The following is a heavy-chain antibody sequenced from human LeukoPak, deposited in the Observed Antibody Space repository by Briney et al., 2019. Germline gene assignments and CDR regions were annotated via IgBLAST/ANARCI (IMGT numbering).Heavy chain of an antibody. CDR3: ARGGYGLESFDI. CDR1: GYSITNGFY. V-gene: IGHV4-38-2*02. Sequence: PSETLSLTCTVFGYSITNGFYWDWIRQPPGKGLEWIGSVFYSDNTYYNPSLKSRVTISVDTSKNQFSLKLSSVTAADTAVYYCARGGYGLESFDIWGQGTVVTVSS. D-gene: IGHD3-3*01. J-gene: IGHJ3*02. CDR2: VFYSDNT.